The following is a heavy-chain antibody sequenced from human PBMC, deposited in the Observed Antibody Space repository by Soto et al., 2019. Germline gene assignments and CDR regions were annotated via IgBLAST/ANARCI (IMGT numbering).Heavy chain of an antibody. J-gene: IGHJ4*02. CDR1: GDSVSSNSAT. CDR2: TYYRSKWYT. D-gene: IGHD2-15*01. Sequence: SQTLSLTCAISGDSVSSNSATWHWIRQSPSRGLEWLGRTYYRSKWYTDYAVSVRSRITFTPDTSRNQFYLQLNSVTPDDTAVYYCARDRFADSTFDYWGQGTLVTVSS. CDR3: ARDRFADSTFDY. V-gene: IGHV6-1*01.